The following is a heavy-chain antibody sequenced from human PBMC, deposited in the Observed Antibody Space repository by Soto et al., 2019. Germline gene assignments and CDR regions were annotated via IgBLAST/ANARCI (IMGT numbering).Heavy chain of an antibody. J-gene: IGHJ4*02. Sequence: SCKASGGTFSTYALSWVRQAPGKGLEWVSAISANGQGIYYADSVRGRFTISRDNSKNTIFLHMDSLRAEDTAVYYCAKDRNYPRDQFHYWGQGTLVTVSS. CDR3: AKDRNYPRDQFHY. CDR1: GGTFSTYA. CDR2: ISANGQGI. D-gene: IGHD1-7*01. V-gene: IGHV3-23*01.